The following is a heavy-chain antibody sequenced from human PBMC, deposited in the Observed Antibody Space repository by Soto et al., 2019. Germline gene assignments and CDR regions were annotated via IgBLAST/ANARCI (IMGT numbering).Heavy chain of an antibody. CDR2: IKGKTDGGTT. V-gene: IGHV3-15*07. CDR1: GFTFDKVW. J-gene: IGHJ1*01. D-gene: IGHD2-15*01. Sequence: EVQLVESGGGLVKPGGSLRLSCAVSGFTFDKVWMNWVRQAPGKGLEWVGRIKGKTDGGTTDYAAPVKGRFTISRDDSKNMLYLQMNSRKTEDTGMYFCTTGRDDLLYWGQCTLVTVSS. CDR3: TTGRDDLLY.